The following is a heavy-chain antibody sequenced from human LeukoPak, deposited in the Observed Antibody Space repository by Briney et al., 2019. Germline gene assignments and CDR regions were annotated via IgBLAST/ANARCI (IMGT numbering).Heavy chain of an antibody. D-gene: IGHD1-26*01. CDR3: ARVAIVGATSPDY. V-gene: IGHV4-30-4*08. Sequence: SETLSLTCTVSGVSISSGDYYWSWIRQPPGKGLEWIGYIYYSGSTYYNPSLKSRVTISVDTSKNQFSLKLSSVTAADTAVYYCARVAIVGATSPDYWGQGTLVTVSS. CDR1: GVSISSGDYY. J-gene: IGHJ4*02. CDR2: IYYSGST.